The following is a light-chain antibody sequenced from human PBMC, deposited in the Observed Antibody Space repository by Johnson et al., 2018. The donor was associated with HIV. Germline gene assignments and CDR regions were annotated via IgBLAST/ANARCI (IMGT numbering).Light chain of an antibody. Sequence: QSVLTQPPSVSAAPGQKVNISCSGSSSNIGNNYVSWYQQLPGTAPKLLIYEKNKLPSGIPDRFSASKSGTSATLGITGLQTGDEADYYCGTWDSSLSAHYVFGTGTKVTVL. J-gene: IGLJ1*01. CDR3: GTWDSSLSAHYV. CDR1: SSNIGNNY. V-gene: IGLV1-51*02. CDR2: EKN.